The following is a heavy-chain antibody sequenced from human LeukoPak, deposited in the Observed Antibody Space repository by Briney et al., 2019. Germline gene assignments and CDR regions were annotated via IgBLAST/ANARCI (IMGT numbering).Heavy chain of an antibody. CDR1: GGSISSGGYS. Sequence: SQTLSLTCAVSGGSISSGGYSWSWIRRPPGKGLEWIGYIYHSGSTYYNPSLKSRVTISVDRSKNQFSLKLSSVTAADTAVYYCARGGAHIVAADWGQGTLVTVSS. CDR2: IYHSGST. V-gene: IGHV4-30-2*01. J-gene: IGHJ4*02. CDR3: ARGGAHIVAAD. D-gene: IGHD6-13*01.